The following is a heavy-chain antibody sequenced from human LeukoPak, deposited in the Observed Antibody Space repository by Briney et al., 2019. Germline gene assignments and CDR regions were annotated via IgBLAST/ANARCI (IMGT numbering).Heavy chain of an antibody. J-gene: IGHJ4*01. Sequence: ASVKVFYKASGHTFTTYVLNWVRQAPGQGLEWMGFINSYTRNPTYAQGFTGRSVFSLDTSVSTAYLQISNLKAEDTAVYYCARQVGTASSHDFGHWGHGTLVTVSS. D-gene: IGHD2-21*02. V-gene: IGHV7-4-1*02. CDR1: GHTFTTYV. CDR2: INSYTRNP. CDR3: ARQVGTASSHDFGH.